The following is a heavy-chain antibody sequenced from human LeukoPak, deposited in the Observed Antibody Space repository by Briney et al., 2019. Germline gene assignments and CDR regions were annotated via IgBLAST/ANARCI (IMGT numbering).Heavy chain of an antibody. CDR2: INHSGST. Sequence: PSETLSLTCAVYGGSFSGYYWSWIRQPPGKGLEWIGEINHSGSTNYNPSLKSRVTISVDTPKNQFSLKLSSVTAADTAVYYCAIRRGYSYGYGPWGQGTLVTVSS. J-gene: IGHJ4*02. V-gene: IGHV4-34*01. D-gene: IGHD5-18*01. CDR1: GGSFSGYY. CDR3: AIRRGYSYGYGP.